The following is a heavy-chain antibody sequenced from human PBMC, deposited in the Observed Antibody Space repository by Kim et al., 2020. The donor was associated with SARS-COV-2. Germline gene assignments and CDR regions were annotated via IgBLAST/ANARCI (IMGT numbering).Heavy chain of an antibody. CDR3: AKRAVYYDILTGYYHENGMDV. CDR2: ISGSGGST. J-gene: IGHJ6*02. V-gene: IGHV3-23*01. CDR1: GFTFSSYA. D-gene: IGHD3-9*01. Sequence: GGSLRLSCAASGFTFSSYAMSWVRQAPVKGLEWVSAISGSGGSTYYADSVKGRFTISRDNSKNTLYLQMNSLRAEDTAVYYCAKRAVYYDILTGYYHENGMDVWGQGTTVTVSS.